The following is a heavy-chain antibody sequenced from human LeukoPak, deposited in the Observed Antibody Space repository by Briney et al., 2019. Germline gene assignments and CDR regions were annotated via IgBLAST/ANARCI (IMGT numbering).Heavy chain of an antibody. V-gene: IGHV4-38-2*02. CDR2: IYHSGST. CDR3: ARVSGSYLLKSDY. D-gene: IGHD1-26*01. Sequence: SETLSLTCIVSGYSISSGYYWGWIRQPPGKGLEWIGSIYHSGSTYYNPSLKSRVTISVDTSKNQFSLKLSSVTAADTAVYYCARVSGSYLLKSDYWGQGTLVTVSS. CDR1: GYSISSGYY. J-gene: IGHJ4*02.